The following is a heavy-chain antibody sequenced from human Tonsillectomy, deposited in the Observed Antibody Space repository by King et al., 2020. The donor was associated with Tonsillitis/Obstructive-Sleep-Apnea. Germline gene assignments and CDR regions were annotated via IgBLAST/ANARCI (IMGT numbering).Heavy chain of an antibody. CDR3: ATSPAKIPRAHWFDP. CDR2: IVPLLDTP. D-gene: IGHD1-14*01. Sequence: QLVQSGAELKKPGSSVKVSCKASGGVFNSYAFSWVRQAPGQGLEWMGRIVPLLDTPNYAQKFQGRVTITADKSTSTVYMELSSLRSEDTAVYYCATSPAKIPRAHWFDPWGQGTLVTVSS. V-gene: IGHV1-69*04. J-gene: IGHJ5*02. CDR1: GGVFNSYA.